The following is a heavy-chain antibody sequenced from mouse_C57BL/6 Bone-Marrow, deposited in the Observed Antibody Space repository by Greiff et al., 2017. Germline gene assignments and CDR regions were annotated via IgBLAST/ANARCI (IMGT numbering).Heavy chain of an antibody. J-gene: IGHJ3*01. D-gene: IGHD2-2*01. V-gene: IGHV1-81*01. Sequence: QVQLQQSGAELARPGASVKLSCKASGYTFTSYGISWVKQRTGQGLEWIGEIYPRSGNTYYNEKFKGKATLTADKSSSTASMELRSLPSEDSGVDFCARAGYLAYWGQGTLVTVSA. CDR3: ARAGYLAY. CDR1: GYTFTSYG. CDR2: IYPRSGNT.